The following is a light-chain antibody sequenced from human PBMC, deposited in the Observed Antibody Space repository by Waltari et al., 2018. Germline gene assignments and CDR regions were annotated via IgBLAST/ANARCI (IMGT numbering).Light chain of an antibody. CDR2: WAS. V-gene: IGKV4-1*01. Sequence: DIVMTQSPDSLAVSLGERATINCKSSQSVLYTSNNKNYLAWYQQKPGQPPKLLIYWASTRESGVPDRFSGSGSGTDFTHTISSLQAEDVAVYYCQQYYSIPWTFGQGTKVEIK. CDR1: QSVLYTSNNKNY. CDR3: QQYYSIPWT. J-gene: IGKJ1*01.